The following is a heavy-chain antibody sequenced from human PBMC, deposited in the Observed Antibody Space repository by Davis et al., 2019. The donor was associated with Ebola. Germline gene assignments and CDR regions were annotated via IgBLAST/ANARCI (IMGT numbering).Heavy chain of an antibody. Sequence: PGGSLRLSCAASGFAFNSHWMNWVRRAPGKGLVWVSRIGSDGGSASYADSVKGRFTISRDNAKNTLYLQMNSLRAEDTAVYYCGRVIFFPGIGMDVWGQGTTVTVSS. V-gene: IGHV3-74*01. J-gene: IGHJ6*02. CDR2: IGSDGGSA. CDR3: GRVIFFPGIGMDV. D-gene: IGHD1-14*01. CDR1: GFAFNSHW.